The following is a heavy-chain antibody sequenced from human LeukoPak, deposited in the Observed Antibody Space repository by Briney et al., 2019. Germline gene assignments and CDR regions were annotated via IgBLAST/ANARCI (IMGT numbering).Heavy chain of an antibody. V-gene: IGHV3-23*01. Sequence: PGGSLRLSCAASGFTFSSYAMSWVRQAPGKGLEWVSAISGTGGSTYYADSVKGRFTISRDNSKNTLYLQMNSLRAEGTAVYYCAKDRTMVRGVPPPFDYWGQGTLVTVSS. D-gene: IGHD3-10*01. CDR1: GFTFSSYA. CDR2: ISGTGGST. CDR3: AKDRTMVRGVPPPFDY. J-gene: IGHJ4*02.